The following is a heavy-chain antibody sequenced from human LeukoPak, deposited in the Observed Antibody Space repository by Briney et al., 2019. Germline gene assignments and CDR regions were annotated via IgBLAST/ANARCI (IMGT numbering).Heavy chain of an antibody. V-gene: IGHV3-9*01. D-gene: IGHD3-22*01. CDR2: ISWNSGSI. J-gene: IGHJ4*02. CDR3: ARDRYYDSSGYDY. CDR1: GFTFDDYA. Sequence: PGGSLRLSCAAPGFTFDDYAMHWVRQAPGKGLEWVSGISWNSGSIGYADSVKGRFTISRDNSKNTLYLQMNSLRAEDTAVYYCARDRYYDSSGYDYWGQGTLVTVSS.